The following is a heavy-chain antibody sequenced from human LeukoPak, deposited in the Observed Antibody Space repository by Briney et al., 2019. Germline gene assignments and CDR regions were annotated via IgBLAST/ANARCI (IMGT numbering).Heavy chain of an antibody. J-gene: IGHJ3*02. V-gene: IGHV3-66*01. Sequence: GGSLRLSCAASGFTVSSNYMSWVRQAPGKGLEWVSVIYSGGSTYYADSVKGRFTISRDNSKNTLYLQMNSLRAEDTAVYYCARNGGSYDDAFDIWGQGQWSPSLQ. CDR1: GFTVSSNY. CDR3: ARNGGSYDDAFDI. CDR2: IYSGGST. D-gene: IGHD1-26*01.